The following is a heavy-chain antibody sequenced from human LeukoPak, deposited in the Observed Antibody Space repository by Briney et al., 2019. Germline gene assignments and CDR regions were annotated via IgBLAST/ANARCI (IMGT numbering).Heavy chain of an antibody. CDR1: GFTFSSYS. D-gene: IGHD6-19*01. J-gene: IGHJ4*02. V-gene: IGHV3-21*01. CDR3: ASRLRSGWSGGDY. Sequence: GGSLRLSCAASGFTFSSYSMNWVRQAPGKGLEWVSSISSSSSYIYYADSVKGRFTISRDNAKNSLYLQMNSLRAEDTAVYYCASRLRSGWSGGDYWGQGTLVTVSS. CDR2: ISSSSSYI.